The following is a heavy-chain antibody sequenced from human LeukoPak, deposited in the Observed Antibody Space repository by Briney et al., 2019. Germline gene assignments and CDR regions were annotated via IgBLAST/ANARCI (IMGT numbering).Heavy chain of an antibody. CDR3: ARLRSYYDSSGYDY. D-gene: IGHD3-22*01. J-gene: IGHJ4*02. V-gene: IGHV3-30-3*01. Sequence: TGGSLRLSCAASGFTFSSYAMHWVCQAPGKGLEWVAVISYDGSNKYYVDSVKGRFTISRDNSKNTLYLQMDSLRAEDTAVYYCARLRSYYDSSGYDYWGQGTLVTVSS. CDR1: GFTFSSYA. CDR2: ISYDGSNK.